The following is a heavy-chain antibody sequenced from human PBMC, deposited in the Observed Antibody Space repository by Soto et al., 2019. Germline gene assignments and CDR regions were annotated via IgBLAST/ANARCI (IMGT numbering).Heavy chain of an antibody. V-gene: IGHV3-23*01. J-gene: IGHJ4*02. CDR2: IGGSGGNR. D-gene: IGHD4-4*01. CDR3: ARVASDYINSVDN. Sequence: EVQLLESGGGLVQPGGSLRLSCAASGFTFNAYAMTGFRQAPGKGLEWVSAIGGSGGNRYYADSVRGRFTISRDNSKDTVDLQMNSLRVEDTAVYYCARVASDYINSVDNWGQGILVTVSS. CDR1: GFTFNAYA.